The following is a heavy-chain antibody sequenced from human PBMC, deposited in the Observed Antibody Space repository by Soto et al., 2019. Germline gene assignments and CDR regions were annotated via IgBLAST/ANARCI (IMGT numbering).Heavy chain of an antibody. D-gene: IGHD3-22*01. CDR3: ARGRDSSDYYYGFYFDS. CDR2: IIPIYGKP. CDR1: GGTFSSFG. V-gene: IGHV1-69*01. Sequence: QVQLIQSGAEVKKPGSSVKVSCRASGGTFSSFGVNWVRQAPGQGLEWMGEIIPIYGKPNYAQKFQGRVTITADEPAGTAYMELTSLRPGDTAVYYCARGRDSSDYYYGFYFDSWGRGTLVTVSS. J-gene: IGHJ4*02.